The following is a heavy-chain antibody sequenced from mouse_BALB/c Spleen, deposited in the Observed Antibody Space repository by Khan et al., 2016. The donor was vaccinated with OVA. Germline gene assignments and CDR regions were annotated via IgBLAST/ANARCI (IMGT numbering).Heavy chain of an antibody. V-gene: IGHV2-4-1*01. CDR1: GFSLTTYG. CDR3: ARNSYMYDFTY. Sequence: QVQLKQSGPGLLQPSQSLSITCTVSGFSLTTYGVHWVRQSPGKGLEWLGLIWSGGNTDYNTAFISRLSISKDNSKSQVFFKMNSLQADDTAIYYCARNSYMYDFTYWGQGTLVTVS. CDR2: IWSGGNT. D-gene: IGHD2-14*01. J-gene: IGHJ3*01.